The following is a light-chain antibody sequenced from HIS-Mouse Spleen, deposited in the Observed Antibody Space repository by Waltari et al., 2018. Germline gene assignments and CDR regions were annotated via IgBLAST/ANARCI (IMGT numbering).Light chain of an antibody. J-gene: IGLJ3*02. CDR2: EVS. Sequence: QSALTQPPSVSGSPGQSVTISCTGTSSDVGSYNLVPWYQQPPGTAPKLMIYEVSNRPSGVPDRFSGSKSGNTASLTISGLQAEDEADYYCAAWDDSLSGPWVFGGGTKLTVL. CDR3: AAWDDSLSGPWV. V-gene: IGLV2-18*01. CDR1: SSDVGSYNL.